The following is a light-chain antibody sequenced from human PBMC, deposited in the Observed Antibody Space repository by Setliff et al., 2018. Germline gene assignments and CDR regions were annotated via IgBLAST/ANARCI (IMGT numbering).Light chain of an antibody. CDR3: SSYRSSNSWA. CDR1: SSDVGGYNY. CDR2: DVT. Sequence: SALTQPDSVSGSPGQSITISCTGASSDVGGYNYVSWYQQHPGKAPKVMIYDVTKWPSGVSDRFSGSKSGNTASLTISGLQAEDEADYYCSSYRSSNSWAFGSGTKVNVL. V-gene: IGLV2-14*01. J-gene: IGLJ1*01.